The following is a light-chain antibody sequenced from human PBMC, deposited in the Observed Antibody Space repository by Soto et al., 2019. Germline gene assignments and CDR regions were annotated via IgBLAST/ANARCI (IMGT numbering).Light chain of an antibody. CDR1: RFLSSSY. Sequence: EIVLTQSPGTLSLSPGERATLSCRASRFLSSSYVVWYQQKPGQAPRLLIYAASRRATGIPDRLSGSGSGTDFTLTISSLQAEDVAVYYCQQYVATLWTFGQATTVEVK. CDR2: AAS. V-gene: IGKV3-20*01. CDR3: QQYVATLWT. J-gene: IGKJ1*01.